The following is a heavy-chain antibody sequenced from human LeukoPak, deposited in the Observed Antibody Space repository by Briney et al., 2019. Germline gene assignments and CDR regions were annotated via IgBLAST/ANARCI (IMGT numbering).Heavy chain of an antibody. D-gene: IGHD3-22*01. CDR3: ARDLILYYDSSGYATFDY. Sequence: ASVKVSCRASGYTFTSYGISWARQAPGQGLEWMGWISAYNGNTNYAQKLQGRVTMTTDTSTSTAYMELRSLRSDDTAVYYCARDLILYYDSSGYATFDYWGQGTLVTVSS. CDR2: ISAYNGNT. V-gene: IGHV1-18*01. CDR1: GYTFTSYG. J-gene: IGHJ4*02.